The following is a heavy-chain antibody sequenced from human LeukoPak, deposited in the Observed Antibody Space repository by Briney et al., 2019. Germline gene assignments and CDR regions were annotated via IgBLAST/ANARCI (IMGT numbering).Heavy chain of an antibody. Sequence: PSGTLSLTCAVYGGSFSGYYWSWIRQPPGKGLEWIGEINHSGSTNYNPSLKSRVTISVDTSKNQFSLKLSSVTAADTAVYYCARGSGYYMYYWGQGTLVTVSS. V-gene: IGHV4-34*01. CDR3: ARGSGYYMYY. J-gene: IGHJ4*02. CDR2: INHSGST. D-gene: IGHD3-3*01. CDR1: GGSFSGYY.